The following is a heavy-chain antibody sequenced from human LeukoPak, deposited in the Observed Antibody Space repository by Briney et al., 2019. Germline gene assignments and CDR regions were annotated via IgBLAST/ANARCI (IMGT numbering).Heavy chain of an antibody. Sequence: PSETLSLTCTVSGGSIRSNSYYWGWIRQPPGKGLEWIGSIYHSGSTYYNPSLKSRVTISVDTSKNQFPLKLSSVTAADTAVYYCATRGRAPPPFDYWGQGTLVTVSS. D-gene: IGHD3-16*01. CDR3: ATRGRAPPPFDY. J-gene: IGHJ4*02. CDR1: GGSIRSNSYY. V-gene: IGHV4-39*06. CDR2: IYHSGST.